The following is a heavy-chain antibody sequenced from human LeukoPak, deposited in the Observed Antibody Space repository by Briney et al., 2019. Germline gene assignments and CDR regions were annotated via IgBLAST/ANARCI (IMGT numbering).Heavy chain of an antibody. CDR3: ARLTGRFGGTFNV. Sequence: SETLSLTCSLSGGSIDNYYWTWVRQPPGKGLEWLGYMYFSGNTDYNPSLKGRVTISVDTSKNQYSLQLTSVTAADTAVYFCARLTGRFGGTFNVWGHGKMVTVSS. CDR1: GGSIDNYY. CDR2: MYFSGNT. J-gene: IGHJ3*01. D-gene: IGHD3-10*01. V-gene: IGHV4-59*08.